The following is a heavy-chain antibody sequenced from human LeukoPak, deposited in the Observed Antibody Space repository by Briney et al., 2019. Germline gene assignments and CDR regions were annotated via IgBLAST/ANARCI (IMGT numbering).Heavy chain of an antibody. CDR2: ISSSSNTI. Sequence: PGGSLRLSCAASGFTFSSYSMNWVRQAPGKGLEWVSYISSSSNTIHYADSVKGRFTISRDNSKNTLYLQMNSLGVEDTAVYYCAKGTFDWSFPLYFDSWGQGILVTVSS. CDR3: AKGTFDWSFPLYFDS. V-gene: IGHV3-48*01. CDR1: GFTFSSYS. D-gene: IGHD3-9*01. J-gene: IGHJ4*02.